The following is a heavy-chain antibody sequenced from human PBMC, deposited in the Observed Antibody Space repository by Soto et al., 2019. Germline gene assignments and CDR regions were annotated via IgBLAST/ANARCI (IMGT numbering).Heavy chain of an antibody. V-gene: IGHV4-59*01. J-gene: IGHJ4*02. CDR1: GGSISNFY. CDR2: ISYSGNT. Sequence: SETLSLTCTVSGGSISNFYWSWIRQPPGKGLEWIGYISYSGNTNYNPSLKSRASISVDTSKNQLSLNLTSVTAADTAVYYCARAPMVLSRSYFDSWGQGTPVTVSS. D-gene: IGHD2-8*01. CDR3: ARAPMVLSRSYFDS.